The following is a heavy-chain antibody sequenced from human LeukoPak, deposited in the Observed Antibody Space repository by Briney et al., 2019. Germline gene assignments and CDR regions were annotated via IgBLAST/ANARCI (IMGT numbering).Heavy chain of an antibody. CDR2: ISYDGSNK. CDR3: ARDSSGWYVYYFDY. CDR1: GFTFSSYW. Sequence: GGSLRLSCAASGFTFSSYWMSWVRQAPGKGLEWVAVISYDGSNKYYADSVKGRFTISRDNSKNTLYLQMNSLRAEDTAVYYCARDSSGWYVYYFDYWGQGTLVTVSS. D-gene: IGHD6-19*01. J-gene: IGHJ4*02. V-gene: IGHV3-30-3*01.